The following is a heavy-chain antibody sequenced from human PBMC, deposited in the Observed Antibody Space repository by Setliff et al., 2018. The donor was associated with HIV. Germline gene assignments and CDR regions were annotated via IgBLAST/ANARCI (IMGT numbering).Heavy chain of an antibody. CDR3: ARDPFLDYYDDSGYPGGAFDI. D-gene: IGHD3-22*01. CDR2: INAGNGNT. J-gene: IGHJ3*02. Sequence: ASVKVSCKASGYTFTSYAMHWVRQAPGQRLEWMGWINAGNGNTKYSQKFQGRVTITRDTSASTAYMELSSLRPEDTAAYYCARDPFLDYYDDSGYPGGAFDIWGQGTMVTVSS. V-gene: IGHV1-3*01. CDR1: GYTFTSYA.